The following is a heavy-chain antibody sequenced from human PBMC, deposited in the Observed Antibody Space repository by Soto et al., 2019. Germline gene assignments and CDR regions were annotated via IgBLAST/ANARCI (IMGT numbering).Heavy chain of an antibody. V-gene: IGHV4-61*01. D-gene: IGHD6-19*01. Sequence: SETLSLTCTVSGASVSSGNHYWSWIRQPPGKRLEWIGFIYNGVITNYSPSLKSRVSISADTSRNQFSLKVSSVTAADTAVYYCARGWDANSWGQGALVTVSS. CDR1: GASVSSGNHY. CDR2: IYNGVIT. CDR3: ARGWDANS. J-gene: IGHJ4*02.